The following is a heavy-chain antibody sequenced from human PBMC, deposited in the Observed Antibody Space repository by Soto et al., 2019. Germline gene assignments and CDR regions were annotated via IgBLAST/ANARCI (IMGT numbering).Heavy chain of an antibody. Sequence: PSETLSLTCTVSGGSISGYFWSWIRQPAGKGLDWIGRIYSSGSTNYNPSLNSRITMSVDTSKNQFSLKLSSVSAADTAVYYCERDYDSNGNHAFDIWGQGTLVTVSS. J-gene: IGHJ3*02. V-gene: IGHV4-4*07. CDR1: GGSISGYF. CDR3: ERDYDSNGNHAFDI. CDR2: IYSSGST. D-gene: IGHD3-22*01.